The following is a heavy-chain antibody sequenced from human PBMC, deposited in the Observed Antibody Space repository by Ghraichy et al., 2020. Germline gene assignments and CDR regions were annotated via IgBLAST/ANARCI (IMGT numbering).Heavy chain of an antibody. V-gene: IGHV1-2*02. CDR2: INPNSGGT. D-gene: IGHD2-15*01. J-gene: IGHJ4*02. CDR3: ARVGAVVAALLKTYYFDY. Sequence: ASVKVSCKASGYTFTGYYMHWVRQAPGQGLEWMGWINPNSGGTNYAQKFQGRVTMTRDTSISTAYMELSRLRSDDTAVYYCARVGAVVAALLKTYYFDYWGQGTLVTVSS. CDR1: GYTFTGYY.